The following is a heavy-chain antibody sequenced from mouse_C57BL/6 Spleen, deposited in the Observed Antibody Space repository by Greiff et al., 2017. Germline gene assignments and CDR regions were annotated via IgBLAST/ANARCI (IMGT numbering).Heavy chain of an antibody. J-gene: IGHJ1*03. Sequence: QVQLQQPGAELVKPGASVKLSCKASGYTFTSYWMHWVKQRPGQGLEWIGMIHPNSGSTNYNEKFKSKATLTVDKSSSTAYMQLSSLTSEDSAVYYCASSTVVAPVGFDVWGTGTTVTVSA. CDR3: ASSTVVAPVGFDV. CDR2: IHPNSGST. CDR1: GYTFTSYW. V-gene: IGHV1-64*01. D-gene: IGHD1-1*01.